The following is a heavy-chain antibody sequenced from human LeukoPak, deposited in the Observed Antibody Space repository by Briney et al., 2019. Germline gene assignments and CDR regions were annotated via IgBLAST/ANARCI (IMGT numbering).Heavy chain of an antibody. J-gene: IGHJ3*02. CDR2: IIPIFGTA. V-gene: IGHV1-69*05. D-gene: IGHD3-10*01. CDR1: GGTFSSYA. CDR3: ASPGDPGGPFRPHAFDI. Sequence: SVKVSCKASGGTFSSYAISWVRQAPGQGLEWMGGIIPIFGTANYAQKFQGRVTITTDESTSTAYMELSSLRSEDTAVYYCASPGDPGGPFRPHAFDIWGQGTMLTVSS.